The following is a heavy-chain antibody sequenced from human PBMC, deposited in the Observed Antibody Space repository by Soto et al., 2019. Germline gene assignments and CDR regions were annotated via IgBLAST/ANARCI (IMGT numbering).Heavy chain of an antibody. Sequence: PSETLSLTCTVSGGSISSGGYYWSWIRQHPGKGLEWIGYIYYSGSTYYNPSLKSRVTISVDTSKNQFSLKLSSVTAADTAVYYCALARSSSPITLYYYYYGMDVWGQGTTVTVSS. CDR3: ALARSSSPITLYYYYYGMDV. D-gene: IGHD6-6*01. CDR2: IYYSGST. J-gene: IGHJ6*02. CDR1: GGSISSGGYY. V-gene: IGHV4-31*03.